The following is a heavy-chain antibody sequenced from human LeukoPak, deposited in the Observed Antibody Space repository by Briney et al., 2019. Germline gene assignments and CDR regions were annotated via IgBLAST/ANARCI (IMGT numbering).Heavy chain of an antibody. CDR3: AKDTYDSSGYSYFDY. Sequence: GGSLRLPCAASGFTFSSYGMHWVRQAPGKGLEWVAFIRYDGSNKYYADSVKGRFTISRDNSKNTLYLQMISLRAEDTAVYYCAKDTYDSSGYSYFDYWGQGTLVTVSS. V-gene: IGHV3-30*02. CDR1: GFTFSSYG. D-gene: IGHD3-22*01. CDR2: IRYDGSNK. J-gene: IGHJ4*02.